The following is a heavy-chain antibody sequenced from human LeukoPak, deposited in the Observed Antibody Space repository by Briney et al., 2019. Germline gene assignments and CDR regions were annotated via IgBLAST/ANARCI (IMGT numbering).Heavy chain of an antibody. D-gene: IGHD2-2*01. J-gene: IGHJ5*02. CDR1: GGSISSYY. CDR2: IYTSGST. CDR3: ACTRERGNWFDP. V-gene: IGHV4-4*07. Sequence: SETLSLTCTVSGGSISSYYWSWIRQPAGKGLEWIGRIYTSGSTNYNPSLKSRVTMSVDTSKNQFSLKLSSVTAADTAVYYCACTRERGNWFDPWGQGTLVTVSS.